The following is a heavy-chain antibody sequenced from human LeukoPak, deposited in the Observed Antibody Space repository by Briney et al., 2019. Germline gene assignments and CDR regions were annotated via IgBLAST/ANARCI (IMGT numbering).Heavy chain of an antibody. D-gene: IGHD3-9*01. CDR3: ARDWLLRYSEGGLDY. CDR1: GYIFNGYY. Sequence: ASVKVSCKASGYIFNGYYMHWVRQAPGQGLEWMGWINPNTGDTNYTQKFQGRVTMTRDTSISTVYMDLSRLRSDDTAMYYCARDWLLRYSEGGLDYWGQGTLVTVSS. V-gene: IGHV1-2*02. CDR2: INPNTGDT. J-gene: IGHJ4*02.